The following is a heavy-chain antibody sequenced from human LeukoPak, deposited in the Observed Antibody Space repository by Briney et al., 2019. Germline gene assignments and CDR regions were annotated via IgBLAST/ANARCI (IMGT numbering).Heavy chain of an antibody. D-gene: IGHD3-22*01. V-gene: IGHV5-51*01. Sequence: GESLKISCKGSGYNFTSDWIGWVRQMPGKGLEWMEIIYPGDSDTRYSPSFQGQVTISADKSISTAYLQWSSLKASDTAMYYCARYYYDSSGYESNAFDIWGQGTMVTVAS. CDR3: ARYYYDSSGYESNAFDI. J-gene: IGHJ3*02. CDR2: IYPGDSDT. CDR1: GYNFTSDW.